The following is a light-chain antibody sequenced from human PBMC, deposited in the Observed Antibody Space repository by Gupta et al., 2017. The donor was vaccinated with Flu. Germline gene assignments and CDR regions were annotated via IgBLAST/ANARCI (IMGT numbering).Light chain of an antibody. CDR2: GAS. CDR1: QCVFSTSTNKDS. CDR3: QQPYSIRPYT. Sequence: TSSQCVFSTSTNKDSLTWYQQKSGQSPKLLIYGASSLASGVPKRCGGSGSGTDFTPTISGLQAEVVAMYCCQQPYSIRPYTFGQGTKVEIK. J-gene: IGKJ2*01. V-gene: IGKV4-1*01.